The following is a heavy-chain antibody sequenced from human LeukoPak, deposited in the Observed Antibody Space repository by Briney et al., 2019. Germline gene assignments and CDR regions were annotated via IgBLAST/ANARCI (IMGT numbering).Heavy chain of an antibody. CDR3: ARDHPLQYHAFDI. V-gene: IGHV3-48*02. J-gene: IGHJ3*02. D-gene: IGHD4-11*01. Sequence: GGSLRLSCAASGVTFSSDSMNWVRKPPGKGKDWVSYISSSNSGRYYADCFKGRLTISRDNAKTSLYLQMNSLRDEDTAVYYCARDHPLQYHAFDIWGQGTMVTVSS. CDR1: GVTFSSDS. CDR2: ISSSNSGR.